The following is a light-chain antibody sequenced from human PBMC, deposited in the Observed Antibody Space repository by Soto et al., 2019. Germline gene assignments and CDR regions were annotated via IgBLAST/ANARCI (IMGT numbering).Light chain of an antibody. CDR3: SSFSSTSTIV. J-gene: IGLJ2*01. CDR2: EVS. Sequence: QSALTQPASVSGSPGQSITISCIGSSSDVGGYNYVSWYQHHPGRVPKPMIFEVSDRPSGVSSRISGSKSGNTAYLTISGLQAEDEADYYCSSFSSTSTIVFGGGTKVTVL. V-gene: IGLV2-14*01. CDR1: SSDVGGYNY.